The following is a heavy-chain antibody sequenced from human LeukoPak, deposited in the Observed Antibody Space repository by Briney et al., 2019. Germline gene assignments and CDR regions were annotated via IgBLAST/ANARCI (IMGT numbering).Heavy chain of an antibody. Sequence: ASVKVSCKASGYTFTSYYMHWVRQAPGQGLEWVGWISAYNGNTNYAQKLQGRVTMTTDTSTSTAYMELRSLRSDDTAVYYCSRTEDIVIVPAALGAFDIWGQGTMVTVSS. D-gene: IGHD2-2*01. CDR3: SRTEDIVIVPAALGAFDI. CDR2: ISAYNGNT. CDR1: GYTFTSYY. V-gene: IGHV1-18*04. J-gene: IGHJ3*02.